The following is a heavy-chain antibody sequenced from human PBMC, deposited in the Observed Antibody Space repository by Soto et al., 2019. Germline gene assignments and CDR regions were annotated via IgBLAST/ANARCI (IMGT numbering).Heavy chain of an antibody. Sequence: QVPLVQSGAEVKKPGASVKVSCKASGYTFTSYGITWVRQAPGQGLEWMGWIGVYNGNRNYAQKFQGRVTVTTDTSTTTAYMELRSLRSDDTAVYYCARDWHSYGLDYWGQGTLVTVSS. CDR3: ARDWHSYGLDY. V-gene: IGHV1-18*04. CDR1: GYTFTSYG. J-gene: IGHJ4*02. CDR2: IGVYNGNR. D-gene: IGHD5-18*01.